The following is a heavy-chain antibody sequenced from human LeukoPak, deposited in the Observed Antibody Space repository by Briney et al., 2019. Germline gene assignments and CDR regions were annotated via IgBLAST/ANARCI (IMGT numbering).Heavy chain of an antibody. CDR2: ILYDGRNK. CDR1: GFTFSSYA. V-gene: IGHV3-30*04. J-gene: IGHJ4*02. D-gene: IGHD6-19*01. CDR3: AREARRSSGPFDY. Sequence: GRSLRLSCAASGFTFSSYAMHCVRQAPGKGLEWVAVILYDGRNKYYADSVKGRFTISRDNSKNTLYLQMNSLRAEDTAVYYCAREARRSSGPFDYWGQGTLVTVSS.